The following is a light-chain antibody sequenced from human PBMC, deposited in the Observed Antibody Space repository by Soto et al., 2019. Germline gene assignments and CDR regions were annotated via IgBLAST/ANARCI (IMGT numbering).Light chain of an antibody. V-gene: IGKV3-15*01. CDR3: QHYNNWPYT. Sequence: EIVMTQSPATLSVSPGERVTLSCRASQSLRSNLAWYQQKPGQAPRLLIYGASTRATGIPARFSGGGSGTEFTLTISSLQSEDFAVYYCQHYNNWPYTVGQGTKLEIK. J-gene: IGKJ2*01. CDR2: GAS. CDR1: QSLRSN.